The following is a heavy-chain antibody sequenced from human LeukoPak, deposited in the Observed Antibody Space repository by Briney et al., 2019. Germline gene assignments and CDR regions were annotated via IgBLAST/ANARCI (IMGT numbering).Heavy chain of an antibody. D-gene: IGHD2-2*01. V-gene: IGHV4-30-2*01. CDR3: ARAPDNFKSIVVVPAAPNAFDI. J-gene: IGHJ3*02. Sequence: SETLSLTCTVSGGSISSGGYYWSWIRQPPGKGLEWIGYIYHSGSTYYNPSLKSRVTISVDRSKNQFSLKLSSVTAADTAVYYCARAPDNFKSIVVVPAAPNAFDIWGQGTMVTVSS. CDR2: IYHSGST. CDR1: GGSISSGGYY.